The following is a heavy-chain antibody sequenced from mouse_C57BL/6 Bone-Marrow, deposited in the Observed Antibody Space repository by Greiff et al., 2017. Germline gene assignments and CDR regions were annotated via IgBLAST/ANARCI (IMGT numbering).Heavy chain of an antibody. CDR2: IDPSDSYT. Sequence: QVQLQQPGAELVMPGASVKLSCKASDYTFTSYWMHWVKQRPGQGLEWIGEIDPSDSYTNYNQKFKGKSTLTVDKSSSTAYMQLSSLTSEDSAVYYCASHYYGSSYWYFDVWGTGTTVTVSS. CDR1: DYTFTSYW. D-gene: IGHD1-1*01. CDR3: ASHYYGSSYWYFDV. J-gene: IGHJ1*03. V-gene: IGHV1-69*01.